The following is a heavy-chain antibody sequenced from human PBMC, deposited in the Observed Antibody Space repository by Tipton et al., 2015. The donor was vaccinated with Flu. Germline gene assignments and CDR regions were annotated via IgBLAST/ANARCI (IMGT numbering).Heavy chain of an antibody. J-gene: IGHJ5*02. D-gene: IGHD1-1*01. CDR2: ISWDSGSI. V-gene: IGHV3-9*01. Sequence: SLRLSCAASGFTFDDYAMHWVRQAPGKGLEWVSGISWDSGSIDYADSVKGRFTISRDNAKNSLYLQMNSLRAEDTALYYCAKDIGTTGTTWFDPWGQGTLVTVSS. CDR1: GFTFDDYA. CDR3: AKDIGTTGTTWFDP.